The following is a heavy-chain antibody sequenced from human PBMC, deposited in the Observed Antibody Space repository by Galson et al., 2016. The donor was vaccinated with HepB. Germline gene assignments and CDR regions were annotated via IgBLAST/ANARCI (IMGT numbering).Heavy chain of an antibody. CDR3: AKTYDSTGYYADY. J-gene: IGHJ4*02. D-gene: IGHD3-22*01. CDR1: GYTFSSYT. Sequence: SVKVSCKGFGYTFSSYTMMWVRQAPGHGLEWMGRINSYTGNPTYAQGLTGRFVFSVDTSVSTAYLHIDSLKPEDTAVYFCAKTYDSTGYYADYWGQGTLLTVSS. V-gene: IGHV7-4-1*01. CDR2: INSYTGNP.